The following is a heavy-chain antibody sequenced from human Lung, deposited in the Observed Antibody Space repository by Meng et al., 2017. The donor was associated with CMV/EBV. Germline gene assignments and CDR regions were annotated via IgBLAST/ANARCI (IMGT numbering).Heavy chain of an antibody. D-gene: IGHD5-24*01. CDR2: ISSASRSSATSSNFM. CDR1: GFSFNKYS. CDR3: ARGDDLQYGIDV. V-gene: IGHV3-21*01. J-gene: IGHJ6*01. Sequence: GGSLRLXCAASGFSFNKYSFHWVRQAPGQGLEWVSFISSASRSSATSSNFMHYAESVNGRFTISRDNAKNSLYLQMNSLRDEDTAVYYCARGDDLQYGIDVWGRGTTVTFSS.